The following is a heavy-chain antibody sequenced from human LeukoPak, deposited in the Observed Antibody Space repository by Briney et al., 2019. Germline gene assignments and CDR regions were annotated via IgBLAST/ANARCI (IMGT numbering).Heavy chain of an antibody. CDR1: GYTSTSYG. Sequence: ASVKVSCKASGYTSTSYGISWVRQAPGQGLEWMGWISAYNGNTNYAQKLQGRVTMTADTSTSTAYMELRSLRSDDTAVYYCARRLYYYDSSGYYSVGAFDIWGQGTMVTVSS. CDR2: ISAYNGNT. D-gene: IGHD3-22*01. CDR3: ARRLYYYDSSGYYSVGAFDI. V-gene: IGHV1-18*01. J-gene: IGHJ3*02.